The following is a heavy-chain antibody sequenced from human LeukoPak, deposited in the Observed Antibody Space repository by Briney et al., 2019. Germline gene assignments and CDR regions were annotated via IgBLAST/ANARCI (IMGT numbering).Heavy chain of an antibody. CDR3: ARGRWWFAGRPPHYMDV. V-gene: IGHV4-39*07. J-gene: IGHJ6*03. Sequence: SETLSLTCTVSGDSIRSSSYYWDWIRQPPGGGLEWIGSIFYRGTTYYNPSLKSRVTISLDTSKNQFSLKLSSVTAADTAVYYCARGRWWFAGRPPHYMDVWGKGTTVTVSS. CDR2: IFYRGTT. D-gene: IGHD6-6*01. CDR1: GDSIRSSSYY.